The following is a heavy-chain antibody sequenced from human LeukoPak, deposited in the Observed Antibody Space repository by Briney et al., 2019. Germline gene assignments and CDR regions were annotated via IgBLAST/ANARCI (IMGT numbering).Heavy chain of an antibody. V-gene: IGHV4-4*07. Sequence: SETLSLTCTVSGGFISSYYWSWIRQPAGKGLEWIGRIYTSGSTNYNPSLKSRVTMSVDTSKNQFSLKLSSVTAADTAVYYCARVSMVRGAPDYFDYWDQGTLVTVSS. CDR3: ARVSMVRGAPDYFDY. J-gene: IGHJ4*02. CDR2: IYTSGST. CDR1: GGFISSYY. D-gene: IGHD3-10*01.